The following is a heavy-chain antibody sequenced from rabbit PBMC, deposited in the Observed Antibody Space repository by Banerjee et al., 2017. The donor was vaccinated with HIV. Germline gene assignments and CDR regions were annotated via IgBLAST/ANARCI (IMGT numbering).Heavy chain of an antibody. CDR2: IDPVFDTT. CDR3: ARDQTGDGVSVHTL. D-gene: IGHD2-1*01. V-gene: IGHV1S45*01. J-gene: IGHJ6*01. CDR1: GLDISSYS. Sequence: QEQLVESGGGLVQPGGSLKLSCKASGLDISSYSIGWVRQAPGKGLEWIGYIDPVFDTTYYASWVNGRFTISKTSSTTVTLQMTSLTAADTATYFCARDQTGDGVSVHTLWGPGTLVTVS.